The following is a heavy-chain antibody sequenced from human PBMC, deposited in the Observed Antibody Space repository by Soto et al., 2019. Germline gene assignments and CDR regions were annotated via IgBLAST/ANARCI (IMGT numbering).Heavy chain of an antibody. Sequence: SETLTLTCTVSGASLRSGSYYWSRIRQPPGKGLEWIGYISHSGRTNSDPSLKSRRTMSVDTSQNQFSLQRNSVTAADTAVYYCSYGSCFDYWCAGALVTVYS. CDR1: GASLRSGSYY. J-gene: IGHJ4*02. CDR3: SYGSCFDY. CDR2: ISHSGRT. D-gene: IGHD3-10*01. V-gene: IGHV4-61*01.